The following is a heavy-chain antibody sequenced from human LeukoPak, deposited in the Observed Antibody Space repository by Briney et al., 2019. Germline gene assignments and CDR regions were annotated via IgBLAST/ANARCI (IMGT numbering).Heavy chain of an antibody. CDR1: GGSISQYY. CDR2: VYRSGNT. D-gene: IGHD7-27*01. J-gene: IGHJ4*02. Sequence: PSETLSLTCTLSGGSISQYYWSWIRQPPGKGPEWIGYVYRSGNTNYNPSLKNRVTISVDTSKNHFSLNLTSVTAADTAVYYCARGRPTNLGGIYWGQGTLVTVSS. CDR3: ARGRPTNLGGIY. V-gene: IGHV4-59*01.